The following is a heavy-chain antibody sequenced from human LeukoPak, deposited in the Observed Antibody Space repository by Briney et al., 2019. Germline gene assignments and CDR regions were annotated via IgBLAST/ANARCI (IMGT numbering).Heavy chain of an antibody. CDR3: ARGGGSSRCLDC. Sequence: GGSLRLSCAASGFTFSSYWMHWVRQAPGKGLVWVSRIKCGGSSIRYADSVKGRFTISRDNAKNTLYLQMNSLRAEDTAVYYCARGGGSSRCLDCWGQGTLVSVSS. J-gene: IGHJ4*02. CDR2: IKCGGSSI. D-gene: IGHD6-13*01. CDR1: GFTFSSYW. V-gene: IGHV3-74*01.